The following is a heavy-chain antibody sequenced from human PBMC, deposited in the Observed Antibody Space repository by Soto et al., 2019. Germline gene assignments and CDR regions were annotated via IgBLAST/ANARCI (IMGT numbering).Heavy chain of an antibody. D-gene: IGHD6-19*01. CDR1: GFTFSSYA. J-gene: IGHJ4*02. CDR3: ATRGRGAVAFDY. CDR2: ISGSGGST. Sequence: EVQLLESGGGLVQPGGSLRLSCAASGFTFSSYAMSWVRQAPGKGLDWVANISGSGGSTYYADSVKGRFTISRDNSKNTLHLQMNSLRVEDTAVYYCATRGRGAVAFDYWGQGTLVTVSS. V-gene: IGHV3-23*01.